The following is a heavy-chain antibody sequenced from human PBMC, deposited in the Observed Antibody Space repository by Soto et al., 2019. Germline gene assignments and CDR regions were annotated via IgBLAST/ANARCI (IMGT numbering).Heavy chain of an antibody. V-gene: IGHV4-39*01. Sequence: SETLSLTCTVSGGSISSSSYYWGWIRQPPGKGLEWIGSIYYSGSTYYNPSLKSRVTISVDTSKNQFSLKLSSVTAADTAVYYCPRHPRRLRLCDYWGQGTLVTVSS. J-gene: IGHJ4*02. CDR2: IYYSGST. CDR3: PRHPRRLRLCDY. CDR1: GGSISSSSYY. D-gene: IGHD5-12*01.